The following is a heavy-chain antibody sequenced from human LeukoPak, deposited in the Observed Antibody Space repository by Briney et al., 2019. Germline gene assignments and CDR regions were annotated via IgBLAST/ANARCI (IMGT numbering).Heavy chain of an antibody. CDR2: ISWNSGSI. J-gene: IGHJ3*02. D-gene: IGHD1-26*01. V-gene: IGHV3-9*01. CDR1: GFTFDDYA. CDR3: AKSGSYYVKGAFDI. Sequence: PGGSLRLSCAASGFTFDDYAMHWVRQAPGKGLEWGSGISWNSGSIGYADSVKGRFTISRGNAKNSLYLQMNSLRAEDTALYYCAKSGSYYVKGAFDIWGQGTMVTVSS.